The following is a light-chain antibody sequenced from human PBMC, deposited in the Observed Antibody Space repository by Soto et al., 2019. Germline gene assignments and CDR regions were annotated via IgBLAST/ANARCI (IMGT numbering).Light chain of an antibody. J-gene: IGLJ2*01. CDR3: SSYRTGSRV. CDR2: EVS. V-gene: IGLV2-14*01. Sequence: QAALTQPASVSGSPGQSITISCTGTNNDVGAYTYVSWYQQHPGKAPRLIIYEVSDRPSGVSNRFSGSKSGNTASLVISGLHAEDEADYYCSSYRTGSRVFGGGTQLTVL. CDR1: NNDVGAYTY.